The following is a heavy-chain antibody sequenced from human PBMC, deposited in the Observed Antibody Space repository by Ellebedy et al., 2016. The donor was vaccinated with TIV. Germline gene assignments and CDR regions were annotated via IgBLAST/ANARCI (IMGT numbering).Heavy chain of an antibody. J-gene: IGHJ4*02. CDR1: GGSISNYY. D-gene: IGHD3-10*01. Sequence: SETLSLTCTVSGGSISNYYWSWIRQPPGKGLEWIGYIYYSGSTNYNPSLKSRATISLDTPKKQLSLRLTSVTAADAAVYYCASRPNHYFFDYWGQGTLVTVSS. CDR3: ASRPNHYFFDY. CDR2: IYYSGST. V-gene: IGHV4-59*01.